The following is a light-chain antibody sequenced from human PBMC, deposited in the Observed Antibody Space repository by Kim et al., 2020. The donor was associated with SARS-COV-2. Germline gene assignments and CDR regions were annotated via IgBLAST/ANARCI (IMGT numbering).Light chain of an antibody. CDR1: QSVSSSY. CDR3: QQYGSSRPWT. CDR2: GAS. Sequence: PGERATLSCRASQSVSSSYLAWYQQKPGQAPRLLIYGASSRATGIPDRFSGSGSGTDFTLTISRLEPEDFAVYYCQQYGSSRPWTFGQGTKVEIK. J-gene: IGKJ1*01. V-gene: IGKV3-20*01.